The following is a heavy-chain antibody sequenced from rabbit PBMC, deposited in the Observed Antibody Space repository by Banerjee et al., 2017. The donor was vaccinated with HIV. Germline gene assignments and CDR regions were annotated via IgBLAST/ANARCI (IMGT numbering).Heavy chain of an antibody. CDR2: IDPVFGST. J-gene: IGHJ4*01. Sequence: YHMCWVRQAPGKGLEWIGYIDPVFGSTYYASWVNGRFTISSHNAQNTLYLQLNSLTAADTATYFCVRDGNSYDDYGDLYYFNLWGPGTLVTVS. V-gene: IGHV1S7*01. CDR1: YH. D-gene: IGHD2-1*01. CDR3: VRDGNSYDDYGDLYYFNL.